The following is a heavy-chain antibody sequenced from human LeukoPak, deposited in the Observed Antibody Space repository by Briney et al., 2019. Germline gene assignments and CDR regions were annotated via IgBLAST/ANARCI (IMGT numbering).Heavy chain of an antibody. Sequence: GGSLRLSCAASGFTFSSYAMHWVRQAPGKGLKWVAVISYDGSNKYYADSVKGRFTISRDNSKNTLYLQMNSLRAEDTAVYYCARGPVVGASTEVFDYWGQGTLVTVSS. J-gene: IGHJ4*02. CDR3: ARGPVVGASTEVFDY. CDR1: GFTFSSYA. D-gene: IGHD1-26*01. CDR2: ISYDGSNK. V-gene: IGHV3-30-3*01.